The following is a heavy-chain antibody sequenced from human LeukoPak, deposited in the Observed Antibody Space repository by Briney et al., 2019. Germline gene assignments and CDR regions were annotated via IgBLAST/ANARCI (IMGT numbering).Heavy chain of an antibody. J-gene: IGHJ4*02. CDR3: ARVRFYDATGYSTSYYLDY. CDR2: THYSGTG. CDR1: GGPIIASY. D-gene: IGHD3-22*01. V-gene: IGHV4-59*01. Sequence: SETLSLTCAVSGGPIIASYWSWIRQPPGKGLEWIGYTHYSGTGNYNPSLKSRVTISINTSKNRFSLRLTSVTAADTAVYYCARVRFYDATGYSTSYYLDYWGQGALVTVSS.